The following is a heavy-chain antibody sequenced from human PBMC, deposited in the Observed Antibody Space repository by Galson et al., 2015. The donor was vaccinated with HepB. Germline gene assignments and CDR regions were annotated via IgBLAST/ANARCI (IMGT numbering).Heavy chain of an antibody. Sequence: SLRLSCAASGFTFSGYGLHWVRQAPGKGLEWVAFLSYDGSNKYYADSVKGRFTISRDNSKNTLYLQMHSLRAEDTAVYYCAKDAAGGGYFDDWGQGTLVTVSS. J-gene: IGHJ4*02. CDR2: LSYDGSNK. CDR3: AKDAAGGGYFDD. D-gene: IGHD3-16*01. CDR1: GFTFSGYG. V-gene: IGHV3-30*02.